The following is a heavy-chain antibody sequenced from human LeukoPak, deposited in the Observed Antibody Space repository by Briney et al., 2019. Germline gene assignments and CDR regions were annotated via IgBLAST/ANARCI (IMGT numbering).Heavy chain of an antibody. V-gene: IGHV1-2*02. CDR3: ARDVAGKRYADY. D-gene: IGHD6-19*01. CDR1: GYTFTGYY. Sequence: ASVKVSCKASGYTFTGYYLHWVRQAPGQGLEWMGWINPNSGGTDYAQKFQGRVTLTRDTSISTAYMELNGLRSDDTALYYCARDVAGKRYADYWGQGTLVTVSS. CDR2: INPNSGGT. J-gene: IGHJ4*02.